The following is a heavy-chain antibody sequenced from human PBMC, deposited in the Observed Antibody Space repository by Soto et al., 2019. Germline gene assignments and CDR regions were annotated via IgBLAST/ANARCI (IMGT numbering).Heavy chain of an antibody. CDR1: GGSFSGYY. V-gene: IGHV4-34*01. J-gene: IGHJ6*03. CDR2: INHSGST. D-gene: IGHD2-2*01. CDR3: ARGGGPRIVVVPAAKGRYYYYMDV. Sequence: KLSETLSLTCAVYGGSFSGYYWSWIRQPPGKGLEWIGEINHSGSTNYNPSLKSRVTISVDTSKNQFSLKLSSVTAADTAVYYCARGGGPRIVVVPAAKGRYYYYMDVCGKRTTVTVS.